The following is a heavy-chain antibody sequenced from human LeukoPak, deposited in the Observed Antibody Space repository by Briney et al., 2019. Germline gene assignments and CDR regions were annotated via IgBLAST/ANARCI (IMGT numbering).Heavy chain of an antibody. J-gene: IGHJ6*03. Sequence: ASVKVSCKASGYTFTGYYMHWVRQAPGQGLEWMGWINPNSGGTNYAQKFQGRVTMTRDTSISTAYMELSRLRSDDTAVYYCARESYCSSTSCYYYHYYMDVWGKGTTVTVSS. CDR3: ARESYCSSTSCYYYHYYMDV. CDR2: INPNSGGT. V-gene: IGHV1-2*02. D-gene: IGHD2-2*01. CDR1: GYTFTGYY.